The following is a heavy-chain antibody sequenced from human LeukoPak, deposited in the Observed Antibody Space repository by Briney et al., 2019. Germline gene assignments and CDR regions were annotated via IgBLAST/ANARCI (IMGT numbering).Heavy chain of an antibody. V-gene: IGHV3-23*01. Sequence: GGSLRLSCAASGFTFSSYAMSWVRQAPGKGLEWVAAIRCSGGKTFYADSVKGRFTISRDNSKNTLYLQMNSLRAEDTAVYYCAKVNCLTEGGSSGSEIENKNWFDPSGEGALVTVSS. D-gene: IGHD2-15*01. J-gene: IGHJ5*02. CDR3: AKVNCLTEGGSSGSEIENKNWFDP. CDR1: GFTFSSYA. CDR2: IRCSGGKT.